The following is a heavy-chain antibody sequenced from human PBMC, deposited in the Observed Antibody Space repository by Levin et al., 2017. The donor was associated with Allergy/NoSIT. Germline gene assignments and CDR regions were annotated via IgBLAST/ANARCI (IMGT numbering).Heavy chain of an antibody. CDR2: ISGYNGNT. CDR3: ARRQPAARRYDAFDI. D-gene: IGHD2-2*01. J-gene: IGHJ3*02. CDR1: GYTFTNYG. V-gene: IGHV1-18*01. Sequence: ASVKVSCKASGYTFTNYGVSWVRQFPGQGLEWMGWISGYNGNTNYPQKLQGRVTLTIDSSTTTVFMELRGLTSDDTAVYYCARRQPAARRYDAFDIWGQGTMVTVSS.